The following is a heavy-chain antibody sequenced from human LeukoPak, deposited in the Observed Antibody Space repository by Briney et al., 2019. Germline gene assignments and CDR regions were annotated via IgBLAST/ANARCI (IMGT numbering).Heavy chain of an antibody. CDR2: INHSGST. J-gene: IGHJ4*02. D-gene: IGHD3-10*01. V-gene: IGHV4-34*01. CDR1: GGSFSGYY. Sequence: SETLSLTCAVYGGSFSGYYWSRIRQPPGKGLEWIGEINHSGSTNYNPSLKSRVTISVDTSKNQFSLKLSSVTAADTAVYYCARSYYYGSGSHADPPVDYWGQGTLVTVSS. CDR3: ARSYYYGSGSHADPPVDY.